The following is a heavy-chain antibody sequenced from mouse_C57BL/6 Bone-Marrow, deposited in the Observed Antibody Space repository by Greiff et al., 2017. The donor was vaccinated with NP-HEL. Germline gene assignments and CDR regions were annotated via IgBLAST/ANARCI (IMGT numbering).Heavy chain of an antibody. V-gene: IGHV5-17*01. J-gene: IGHJ4*01. Sequence: VQLQQSGGGLVKPGGSLKLSCAASGFTFSDYGMHWVRQAPEKGLEWVAYISSGSSTIYYADTVKGRFTISRDNAKNTLFLQMTSLRSEDTAMYYCARNGYYGSSYAMDYWGQGTSVTVSS. CDR2: ISSGSSTI. CDR1: GFTFSDYG. D-gene: IGHD1-1*01. CDR3: ARNGYYGSSYAMDY.